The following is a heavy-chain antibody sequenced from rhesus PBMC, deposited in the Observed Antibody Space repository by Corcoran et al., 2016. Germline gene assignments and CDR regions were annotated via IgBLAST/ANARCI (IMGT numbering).Heavy chain of an antibody. Sequence: QVQLVQSGAEVKKPGSSVKVSCKASGYTFTDYYMHWVRQAPRQGHEWMGWINPYNGNTTDAQKFKGRVTMARDTSTSTAYMELSSLRSEDTAVYYCARAREYLDFFDVWGPGVLVTVSS. J-gene: IGHJ5-1*01. D-gene: IGHD3-3*01. CDR2: INPYNGNT. CDR1: GYTFTDYY. CDR3: ARAREYLDFFDV. V-gene: IGHV1S2*01.